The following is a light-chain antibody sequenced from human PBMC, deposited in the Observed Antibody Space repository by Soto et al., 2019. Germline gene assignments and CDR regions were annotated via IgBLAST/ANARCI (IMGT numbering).Light chain of an antibody. CDR3: QQYENYWT. V-gene: IGKV1-5*01. Sequence: DIQMTQSPSTLSATAGDRVTITCRASQSISSWLAWYQHKPGKAPKLRIYDASNLDSGVPSRFSGSGSGTEFSLAISNLQPDACATYYWQQYENYWTFGQGTRVEIK. J-gene: IGKJ1*01. CDR2: DAS. CDR1: QSISSW.